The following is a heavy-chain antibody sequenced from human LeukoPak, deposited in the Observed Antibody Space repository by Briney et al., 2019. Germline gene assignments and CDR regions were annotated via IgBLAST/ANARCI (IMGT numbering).Heavy chain of an antibody. D-gene: IGHD3-22*01. Sequence: SETLSLTCTVSGGSISSSSYYWGWIRQPPGKGLEWIGSIYYSGSTYYNPSLKSRVTISVDTSKNQFSLKLSSVTAADTAVYYCARDRSPHYYDSSGRSMNYYFDYWGQGTLVTVSS. J-gene: IGHJ4*02. CDR3: ARDRSPHYYDSSGRSMNYYFDY. V-gene: IGHV4-39*07. CDR1: GGSISSSSYY. CDR2: IYYSGST.